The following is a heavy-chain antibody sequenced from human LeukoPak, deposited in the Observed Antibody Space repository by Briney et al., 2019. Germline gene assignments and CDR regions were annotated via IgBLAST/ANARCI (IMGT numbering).Heavy chain of an antibody. CDR2: IIPIFGTA. CDR3: ASRNDSSGYGNYYYYYMDV. Sequence: SEKVSCKASGGTFSSYAISWVRQAPGQGLEWMGRIIPIFGTANYAQKFQGRVTITTDESTSTAYMELSSLRSEDTAVYYCASRNDSSGYGNYYYYYMDVWGKGTSVTVSS. V-gene: IGHV1-69*05. CDR1: GGTFSSYA. J-gene: IGHJ6*03. D-gene: IGHD3-22*01.